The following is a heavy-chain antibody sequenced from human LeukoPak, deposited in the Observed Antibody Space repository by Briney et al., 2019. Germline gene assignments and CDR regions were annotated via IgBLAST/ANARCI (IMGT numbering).Heavy chain of an antibody. CDR3: ARQLNFYSGYYFDY. CDR2: IYPGDSEI. D-gene: IGHD5-12*01. CDR1: GYSFASYW. J-gene: IGHJ4*02. Sequence: LGESLKISCDTSGYSFASYWIGWVRQMPGKGLEWMGVIYPGDSEIRYSPSFQGQVSFSADRSISTAYVQRSSLKASDTAMYYCARQLNFYSGYYFDYWGQGTLVTVSS. V-gene: IGHV5-51*01.